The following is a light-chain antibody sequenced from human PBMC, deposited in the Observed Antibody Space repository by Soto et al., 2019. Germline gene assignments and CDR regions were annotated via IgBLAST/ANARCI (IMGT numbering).Light chain of an antibody. CDR2: DAS. CDR3: QQRNNWPPSIS. J-gene: IGKJ5*01. Sequence: EIVLTQSPATLSLSPGEIATLSCRASQSVSSNLAWYEHIPGQAPRLLIYDASNRAPGIPARFSGSGSGTDFPLTICSLEPEDFAVYYCQQRNNWPPSISFGQGTRLDIK. V-gene: IGKV3-11*01. CDR1: QSVSSN.